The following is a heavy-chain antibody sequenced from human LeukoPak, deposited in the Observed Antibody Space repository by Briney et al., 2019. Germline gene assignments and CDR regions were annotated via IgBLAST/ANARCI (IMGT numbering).Heavy chain of an antibody. Sequence: SETLSLTCTVSGGSISNYYWSWIRQPPRKGLECIGYIYYSGTTNYNPSLKSRVTISVDTSKNQFSLKLSSMTAADTAVYYCARHGGYSSPYLHWGQGTLVTVSS. J-gene: IGHJ1*01. CDR3: ARHGGYSSPYLH. CDR1: GGSISNYY. CDR2: IYYSGTT. D-gene: IGHD6-13*01. V-gene: IGHV4-59*08.